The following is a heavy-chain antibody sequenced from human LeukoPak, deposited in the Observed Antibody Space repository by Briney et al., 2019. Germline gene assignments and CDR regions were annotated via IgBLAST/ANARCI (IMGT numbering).Heavy chain of an antibody. CDR1: GGSISSSRYY. V-gene: IGHV4-61*02. CDR3: ARKIAVAGIIDY. CDR2: IYTSVSGST. J-gene: IGHJ4*02. Sequence: TASETLSLTCTVSGGSISSSRYYWSWIRQPAGKGLEWIGRIYTSVSGSTHYNPSLKSRVTISVDTSKNQFSLKLSSVTAADTAVYYCARKIAVAGIIDYWGQGTLVTVSS. D-gene: IGHD6-19*01.